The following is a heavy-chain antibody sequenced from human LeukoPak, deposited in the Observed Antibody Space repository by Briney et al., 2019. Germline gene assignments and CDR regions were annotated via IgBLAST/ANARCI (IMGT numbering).Heavy chain of an antibody. V-gene: IGHV1-2*02. CDR3: ARNGGSYDILTGYYMGNWFDP. D-gene: IGHD3-9*01. CDR2: INPNIGGT. Sequence: ASVKVSCKASGYTFTGYYMHWVRQAPGQGLEWMGWINPNIGGTNYAQKFQGRVTMTRDTSISTAYMELSRLRSDDTAVYYCARNGGSYDILTGYYMGNWFDPWGQGTLVTVSS. CDR1: GYTFTGYY. J-gene: IGHJ5*02.